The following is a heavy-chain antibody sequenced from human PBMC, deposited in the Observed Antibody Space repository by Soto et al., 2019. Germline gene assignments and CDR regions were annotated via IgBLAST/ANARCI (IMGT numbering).Heavy chain of an antibody. CDR2: IDPSDSYT. V-gene: IGHV5-10-1*01. CDR3: ATTHPGWSTPQAFEI. D-gene: IGHD1-26*01. Sequence: GESLKISCKGSGYSFTSYWISWVRQMPGKGLEWMGRIDPSDSYTNYSPSFQGHVTISADKSISTAYLQWSSLKASDTAMYYCATTHPGWSTPQAFEIWGQGTMVTVSS. CDR1: GYSFTSYW. J-gene: IGHJ3*02.